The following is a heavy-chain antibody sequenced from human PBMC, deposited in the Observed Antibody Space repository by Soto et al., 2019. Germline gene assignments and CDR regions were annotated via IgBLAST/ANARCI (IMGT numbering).Heavy chain of an antibody. Sequence: ASVKVSCKASGYAFTSYGISWVRQAPGQGLEWMGWISAYNGNTNYAQKLQGRVTMTTDTSTSTAYMELRSLRSDDTAVYYCARGSLRFLEWLTPLVAYDIWGQGTMVTVSS. CDR3: ARGSLRFLEWLTPLVAYDI. V-gene: IGHV1-18*01. CDR1: GYAFTSYG. D-gene: IGHD3-3*01. J-gene: IGHJ3*02. CDR2: ISAYNGNT.